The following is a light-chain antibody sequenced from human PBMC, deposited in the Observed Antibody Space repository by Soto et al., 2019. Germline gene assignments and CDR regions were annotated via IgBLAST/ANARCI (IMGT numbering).Light chain of an antibody. Sequence: DIHMTQAPSTRSAYVGDIVTITCRASQSISSWLAWYQQKPGKAPKLLIYKASSLESGVPSRFSGSGSGTEFTLTISSLQPDDFATYYCQQYNSYSRTFGQGTKVDIK. V-gene: IGKV1-5*03. J-gene: IGKJ1*01. CDR3: QQYNSYSRT. CDR1: QSISSW. CDR2: KAS.